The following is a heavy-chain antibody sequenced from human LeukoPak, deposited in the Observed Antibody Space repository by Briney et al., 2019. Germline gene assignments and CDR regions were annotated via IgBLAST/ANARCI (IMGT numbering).Heavy chain of an antibody. V-gene: IGHV4-34*01. Sequence: SETLSLTCAVYGGSFSGYFWSWIRQTPGKGLEWIGEIDHSGTTNYNPSLESRVTISVDRSRNQFSLKLTSVTAADTAVYYCASNGGICSGATCRYSSFYMAVGGAGPAVA. CDR3: ASNGGICSGATCRYSSFYMAV. CDR1: GGSFSGYF. J-gene: IGHJ6*03. D-gene: IGHD6-19*01. CDR2: IDHSGTT.